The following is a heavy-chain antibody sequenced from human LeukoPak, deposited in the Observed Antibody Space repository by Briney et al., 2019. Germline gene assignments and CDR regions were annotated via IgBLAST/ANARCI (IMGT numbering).Heavy chain of an antibody. CDR3: ARCDFFRLSSYMDV. D-gene: IGHD3-3*01. V-gene: IGHV3-21*01. J-gene: IGHJ6*03. Sequence: GGSLRLSCAASGFTFSSYSMNWVRQARGKGLEWVSSISSSSSYIYYADSVKGRFTISSDNAKNLLYLQMNSLRAEDTAEYCCARCDFFRLSSYMDVWGKGTTVTVSS. CDR1: GFTFSSYS. CDR2: ISSSSSYI.